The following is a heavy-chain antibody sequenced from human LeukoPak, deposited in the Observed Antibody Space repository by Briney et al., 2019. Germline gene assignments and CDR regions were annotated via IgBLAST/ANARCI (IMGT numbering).Heavy chain of an antibody. D-gene: IGHD6-19*01. CDR3: ARDPSRYSSGWYYFDY. J-gene: IGHJ4*02. CDR2: ISSSSSYI. Sequence: PGGSLRLSCAASGFTFSSYSMNWVRQAPGKGLEWVSSISSSSSYIYYADSVKGRFTISRDNAKNSLYLQMNSLRAEDTAVYYCARDPSRYSSGWYYFDYWGQGTLVTVSS. V-gene: IGHV3-21*01. CDR1: GFTFSSYS.